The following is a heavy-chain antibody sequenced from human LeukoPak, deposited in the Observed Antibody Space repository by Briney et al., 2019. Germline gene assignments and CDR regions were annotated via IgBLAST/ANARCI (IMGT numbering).Heavy chain of an antibody. CDR2: IYTTGST. CDR3: ARDRGDSGAVKYFYYMDA. J-gene: IGHJ6*03. V-gene: IGHV4-4*07. CDR1: PGYIRSYY. D-gene: IGHD3-3*01. Sequence: SETLSLTCTVSPGYIRSYYWSWIRQPAGKGLEWIGRIYTTGSTDYNPSLKRRVTISIDKSKNQFSLKLTSVTAADTAVYYCARDRGDSGAVKYFYYMDAWGKGTTVTVSS.